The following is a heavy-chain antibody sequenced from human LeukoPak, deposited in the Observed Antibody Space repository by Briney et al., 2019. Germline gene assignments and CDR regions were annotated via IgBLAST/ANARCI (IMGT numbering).Heavy chain of an antibody. V-gene: IGHV4-59*01. CDR1: GGSIRNYY. CDR2: IYYSGST. J-gene: IGHJ3*02. Sequence: SETLSLTCSVSGGSIRNYYWSWIRQPPGKGLEWIGCIYYSGSTNYNPSLRSRATISVDSSKNQFSLKLTSVTAADTAVYYCARSDTFGGVIAFDAFDIWGQGTMVTVSS. CDR3: ARSDTFGGVIAFDAFDI. D-gene: IGHD3-16*02.